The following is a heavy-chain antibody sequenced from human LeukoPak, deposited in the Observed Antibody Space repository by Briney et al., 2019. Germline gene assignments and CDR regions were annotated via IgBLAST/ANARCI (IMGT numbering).Heavy chain of an antibody. CDR3: ARSPVAVAGCFDY. V-gene: IGHV3-23*01. CDR2: ISKSGDRT. Sequence: GASLRLSCAASGFTFSSYAMSWVRQAPGKGLEWVSGISKSGDRTHYADSVKGRFTISRDNSKNTLYLQMNSLRAEDTAVYYCARSPVAVAGCFDYWGQGTLVTVSS. CDR1: GFTFSSYA. D-gene: IGHD6-19*01. J-gene: IGHJ4*02.